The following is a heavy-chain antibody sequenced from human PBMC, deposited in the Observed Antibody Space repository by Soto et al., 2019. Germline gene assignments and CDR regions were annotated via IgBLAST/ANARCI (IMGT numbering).Heavy chain of an antibody. D-gene: IGHD4-17*01. CDR2: INPSGGST. CDR1: GYTFTSYY. Sequence: ASVKVSCKASGYTFTSYYMHWVRRAPGQGLEWMGIINPSGGSTSYAQKFQGRVTMTRDTSTSTVYMELSSLRSEDTAVYYCARGVRPTTVTTPRYYYYYYYMDVWGKGTTVTVSS. CDR3: ARGVRPTTVTTPRYYYYYYYMDV. V-gene: IGHV1-46*03. J-gene: IGHJ6*03.